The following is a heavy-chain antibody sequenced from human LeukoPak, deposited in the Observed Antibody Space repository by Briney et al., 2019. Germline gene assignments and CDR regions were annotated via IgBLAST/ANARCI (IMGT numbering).Heavy chain of an antibody. CDR2: IYYSGST. Sequence: SETLSLTCTVSGGSIHGYYWTWVRQPLGKGLEWIGFIYYSGSTHYNPSLKSRATILVDTSNNQFSLMLSSVTAADTAVYYCARHLRPGVAGFDYWGQGALVTVSS. V-gene: IGHV4-59*08. D-gene: IGHD6-19*01. J-gene: IGHJ4*02. CDR3: ARHLRPGVAGFDY. CDR1: GGSIHGYY.